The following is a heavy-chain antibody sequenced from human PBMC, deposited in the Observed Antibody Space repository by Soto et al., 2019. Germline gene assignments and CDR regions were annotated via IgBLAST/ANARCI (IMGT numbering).Heavy chain of an antibody. V-gene: IGHV4-34*01. Sequence: SETLSLTCAVYGGSFSGYYWSWIRQPPGKGLEWIGEINHSGSTNYNPSLKSRVTISVDTSKNQFSLKLSSVTAADTAVYYCARDRKYYYGSGSIRYGMDVWGQGTTVTVSS. CDR3: ARDRKYYYGSGSIRYGMDV. CDR1: GGSFSGYY. D-gene: IGHD3-10*01. J-gene: IGHJ6*02. CDR2: INHSGST.